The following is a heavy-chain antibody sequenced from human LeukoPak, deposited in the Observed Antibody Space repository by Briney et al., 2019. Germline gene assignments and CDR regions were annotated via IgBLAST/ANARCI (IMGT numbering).Heavy chain of an antibody. V-gene: IGHV3-33*01. Sequence: PGGSLRLSCAASGFSLSTYGMHWVRQAPGKGLEWVALIWNAGTNTYYADSVKGRFTISRDNSKNTLYLQMNSLRAEDTAVYYCVGDTPPGGDFYLDYWGQGTLVIVSS. CDR2: IWNAGTNT. J-gene: IGHJ4*02. CDR3: VGDTPPGGDFYLDY. CDR1: GFSLSTYG. D-gene: IGHD3-16*01.